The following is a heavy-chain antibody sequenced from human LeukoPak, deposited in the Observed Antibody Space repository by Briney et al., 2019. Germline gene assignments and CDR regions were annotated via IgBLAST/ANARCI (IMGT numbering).Heavy chain of an antibody. Sequence: SETLSLTCTVSGGSIGTYYWSWIRQPPGKGLEWIGYIYYSGSTNYNPSLKSRVTISVGTSKNQFSLKLSSVTAADTAVYYCARSYGDYSPLGHWGQGTLVTVSS. J-gene: IGHJ4*02. D-gene: IGHD4-17*01. CDR3: ARSYGDYSPLGH. CDR2: IYYSGST. CDR1: GGSIGTYY. V-gene: IGHV4-59*01.